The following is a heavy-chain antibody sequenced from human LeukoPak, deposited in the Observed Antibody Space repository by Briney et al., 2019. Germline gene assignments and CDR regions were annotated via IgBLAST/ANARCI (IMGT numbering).Heavy chain of an antibody. CDR1: SGSISSGDYY. CDR3: ARGRYYGSGSYLRY. D-gene: IGHD3-10*01. CDR2: IYYSGST. Sequence: SSETLSLTCTVSSGSISSGDYYWSWIRQPPGKGLEWIGYIYYSGSTYYNPSLKSRVTISVDTSKNQFSLKLSSVTAADTAVYYCARGRYYGSGSYLRYWGQGTLVTVSS. J-gene: IGHJ4*02. V-gene: IGHV4-30-4*01.